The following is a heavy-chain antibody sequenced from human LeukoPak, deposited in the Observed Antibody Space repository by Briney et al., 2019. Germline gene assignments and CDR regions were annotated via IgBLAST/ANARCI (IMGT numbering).Heavy chain of an antibody. D-gene: IGHD3-9*01. V-gene: IGHV1-18*01. CDR3: ARVLRYFDPRPLLDYYGMDV. CDR2: ISAYNGNT. Sequence: EASVKVSCKASGYTFTSYGISWVRQAPGQGLEWMGWISAYNGNTNYAQKLQGRVTMTTDTSTSTAYMELRSLRSDDTAVYYCARVLRYFDPRPLLDYYGMDVRGQGTTVTVSS. J-gene: IGHJ6*02. CDR1: GYTFTSYG.